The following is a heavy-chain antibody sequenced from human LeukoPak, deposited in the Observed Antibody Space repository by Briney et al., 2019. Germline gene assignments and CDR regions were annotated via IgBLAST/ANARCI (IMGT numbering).Heavy chain of an antibody. D-gene: IGHD4-23*01. CDR1: GYTFTSYE. V-gene: IGHV1-8*01. J-gene: IGHJ4*02. CDR2: TNPNSGNT. Sequence: ASVKVSCKASGYTFTSYEINWVRQATGQGLEWMGWTNPNSGNTGYAQKFQGRVTVTRNTSISTAYMELSSLRSDDTAVYYCARSGHGGIDYWGQGTLVTVSS. CDR3: ARSGHGGIDY.